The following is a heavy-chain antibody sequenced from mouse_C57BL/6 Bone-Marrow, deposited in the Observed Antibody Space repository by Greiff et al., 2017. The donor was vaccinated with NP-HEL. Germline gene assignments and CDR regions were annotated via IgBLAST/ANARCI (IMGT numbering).Heavy chain of an antibody. CDR3: RTYGYDGIDY. Sequence: DVQLVESGGGLVQPGGSMKLSCAASGFTFSDAWMDWVRQSPEKGLEWVAEIRNKANNHATYYAESVKGRFTISRDDSNSSVYLQMNSVRAEDTCIYYCRTYGYDGIDYWGHGTTLTVSS. J-gene: IGHJ2*01. CDR2: IRNKANNHAT. V-gene: IGHV6-6*01. D-gene: IGHD2-2*01. CDR1: GFTFSDAW.